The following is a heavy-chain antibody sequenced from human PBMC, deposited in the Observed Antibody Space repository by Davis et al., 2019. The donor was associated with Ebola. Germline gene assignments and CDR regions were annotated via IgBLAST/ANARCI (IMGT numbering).Heavy chain of an antibody. CDR1: GFTFSSYA. V-gene: IGHV4-59*08. CDR2: ISNGGRT. Sequence: ESLKISCAASGFTFSSYAMSWIRQSPGKGLEWIAFISNGGRTIYNPSLRGRVTISIDTSKNQFSLEVRSVTAADTAVYYCARQGWSGYSLRHWLDPWGRGTLVTVSS. CDR3: ARQGWSGYSLRHWLDP. D-gene: IGHD3-3*01. J-gene: IGHJ5*02.